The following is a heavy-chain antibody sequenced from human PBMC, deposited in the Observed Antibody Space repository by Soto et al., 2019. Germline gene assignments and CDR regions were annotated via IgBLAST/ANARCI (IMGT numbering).Heavy chain of an antibody. CDR3: VKLRYSGDSGYFDY. V-gene: IGHV3-9*01. D-gene: IGHD1-26*01. CDR1: GFNFDGYA. Sequence: GGSLRLSCAASGFNFDGYAMHWVRQAPGKGLEWVSGLSWNSGGIDYADSVKGRFTISRDNAKNSLYLQMNSLRAEDTALYYCVKLRYSGDSGYFDYWGQGTLVTVSS. CDR2: LSWNSGGI. J-gene: IGHJ4*02.